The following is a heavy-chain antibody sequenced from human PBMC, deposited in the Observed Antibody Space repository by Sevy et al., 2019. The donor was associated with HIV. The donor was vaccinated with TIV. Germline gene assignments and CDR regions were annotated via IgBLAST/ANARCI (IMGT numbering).Heavy chain of an antibody. CDR1: GGSISSGGYY. V-gene: IGHV4-31*03. Sequence: SETLSLTCTVSGGSISSGGYYWSWIRQHPGKGLEWIGYIYYSGSTYYNPSLKSRVTISVDTSKNQISLKLSSVTAADTAVYYCARFLEWSTSFDYWGQGTLVTVSS. D-gene: IGHD3-3*01. CDR2: IYYSGST. CDR3: ARFLEWSTSFDY. J-gene: IGHJ4*02.